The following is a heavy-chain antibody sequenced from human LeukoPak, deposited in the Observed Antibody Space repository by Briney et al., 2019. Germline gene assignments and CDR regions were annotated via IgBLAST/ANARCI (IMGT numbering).Heavy chain of an antibody. CDR1: GFTVSRNY. CDR2: LYSGGST. J-gene: IGHJ4*02. V-gene: IGHV3-53*01. Sequence: RSGGSLRLSCAASGFTVSRNYMSWVRQAPGKGLEWVSVLYSGGSTNYADSVKGRFTISRDNSKNTLYLQMNSLRAEDTAVYYCARDLRVLRRSPLGYYFDYWGQGTLVTVSS. D-gene: IGHD4/OR15-4a*01. CDR3: ARDLRVLRRSPLGYYFDY.